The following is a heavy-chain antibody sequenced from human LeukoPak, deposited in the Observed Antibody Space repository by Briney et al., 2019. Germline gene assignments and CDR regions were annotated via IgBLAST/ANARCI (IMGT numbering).Heavy chain of an antibody. Sequence: PGGSLRLSCAASGFTFSSYTIHWVRQPPGKGLEGVAVISFDGSNKYYADSVKGRFTISRDNSKNTLYLQMNSLRAEDTAVYYCAREDLGSRIGFDHWGQGTLVTVSS. D-gene: IGHD3-16*01. CDR3: AREDLGSRIGFDH. J-gene: IGHJ5*02. V-gene: IGHV3-30-3*01. CDR2: ISFDGSNK. CDR1: GFTFSSYT.